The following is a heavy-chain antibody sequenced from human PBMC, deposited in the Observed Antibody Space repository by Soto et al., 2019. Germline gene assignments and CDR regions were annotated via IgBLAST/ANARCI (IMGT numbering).Heavy chain of an antibody. CDR2: INPSGGST. D-gene: IGHD2-15*01. V-gene: IGHV1-46*03. CDR1: GYTFTSYY. CDR3: ARDFMVAVTLPASYSTDV. Sequence: ASVKVSCKASGYTFTSYYMHWVRQAPGQGLEWMGIINPSGGSTSYAQKFQGRVTMTRDTSTSTVYMELSSLRSEDTAVYYCARDFMVAVTLPASYSTDVRCKGTTVTRSS. J-gene: IGHJ6*03.